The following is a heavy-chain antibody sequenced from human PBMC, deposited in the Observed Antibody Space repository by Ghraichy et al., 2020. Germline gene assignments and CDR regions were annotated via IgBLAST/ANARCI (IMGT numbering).Heavy chain of an antibody. CDR2: IYTSGST. J-gene: IGHJ2*01. Sequence: SQTLSLTCTVSGGSISSYYWSWIRQPAGKGLEWIGRIYTSGSTNYNPSLKSRVTMSVDTSKNQFSLKLSSVTAADTAVYYCARDGSYSNYKGNWYFDLWGRGTLVTVSS. V-gene: IGHV4-4*07. CDR3: ARDGSYSNYKGNWYFDL. CDR1: GGSISSYY. D-gene: IGHD4-11*01.